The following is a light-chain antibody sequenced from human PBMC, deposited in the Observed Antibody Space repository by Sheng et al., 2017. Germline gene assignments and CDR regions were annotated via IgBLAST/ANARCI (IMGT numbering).Light chain of an antibody. J-gene: IGKJ4*01. CDR1: QGISSA. Sequence: AIQLTQSPSSLSASVGDRVTITCRASQGISSALAWYQQKPGQAPRLLIYGTSTRAAGVPDRFSGSGSGTDFTLTTSSLQPEDFATYYCQQYKSDVTFGGGTKVEI. CDR3: QQYKSDVT. CDR2: GTS. V-gene: IGKV1-13*02.